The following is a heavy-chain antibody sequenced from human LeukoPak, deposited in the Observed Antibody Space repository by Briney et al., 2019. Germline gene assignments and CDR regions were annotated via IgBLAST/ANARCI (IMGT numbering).Heavy chain of an antibody. J-gene: IGHJ4*02. CDR3: ARAQGVSGQYSTVDYFDS. D-gene: IGHD1-26*01. V-gene: IGHV3-53*01. CDR2: IYAAGTT. CDR1: GFDVTNFY. Sequence: GGSLRLSCAASGFDVTNFYMGWVRQAPGKGLEWVSLIYAAGTTHFSGSVTGRFSISRDTSENKRDLQMNGLRADDTAVYFCARAQGVSGQYSTVDYFDSWGQGALVIVSS.